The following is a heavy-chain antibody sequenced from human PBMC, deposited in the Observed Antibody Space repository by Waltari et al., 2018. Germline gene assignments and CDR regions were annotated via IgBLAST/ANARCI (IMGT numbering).Heavy chain of an antibody. V-gene: IGHV1-69*05. J-gene: IGHJ4*02. CDR2: IIPILGTA. D-gene: IGHD1-1*01. CDR1: AGTFISYA. CDR3: ARGFFHSDFDY. Sequence: QVQLVQSGAEVKKPGSSVKVSCKASAGTFISYAISWVRQAPGQGLEWMGGIIPILGTANYAQKFQGRVTITTDEATSTAYMELSSLRSEDTAVYYCARGFFHSDFDYWGQGTLVTVSS.